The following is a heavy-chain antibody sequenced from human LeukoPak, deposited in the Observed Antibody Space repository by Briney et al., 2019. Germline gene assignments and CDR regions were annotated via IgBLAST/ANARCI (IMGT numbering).Heavy chain of an antibody. CDR1: GGSISSGSYY. CDR3: AREVVRRAAAGLFDY. D-gene: IGHD6-13*01. V-gene: IGHV4-61*02. J-gene: IGHJ4*02. Sequence: SQTLSLTCTVSGGSISSGSYYWRWIRQPAGKGLEWIGRIYTSGSTNYNPSLKSRVTISVDTSKNQFSLKLSSVTAADTAVYYCAREVVRRAAAGLFDYWGQGTLVTVSS. CDR2: IYTSGST.